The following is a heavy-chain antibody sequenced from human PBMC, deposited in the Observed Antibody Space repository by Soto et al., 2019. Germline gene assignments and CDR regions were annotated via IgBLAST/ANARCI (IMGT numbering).Heavy chain of an antibody. J-gene: IGHJ4*02. CDR3: ARSWNKLGAAFAVGYFDF. V-gene: IGHV4-59*01. CDR2: MYNTGST. CDR1: GGSISSYY. Sequence: SETLSLTCTVSGGSISSYYWSWIRQPPGKGLEWIGYMYNTGSTIYNPSLKSRVTISVDTSKNQFSLKLNSVTAADTAVYYCARSWNKLGAAFAVGYFDFWGLGTLVTVS. D-gene: IGHD2-15*01.